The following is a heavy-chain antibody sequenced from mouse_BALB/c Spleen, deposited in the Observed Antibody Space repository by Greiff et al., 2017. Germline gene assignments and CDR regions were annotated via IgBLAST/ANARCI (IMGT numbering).Heavy chain of an antibody. Sequence: EVKLMESGGGLVKPGGSLKLSCAASGFTFSSYAMSWVRQTPGKRLEWVASISSGGSTYYPDSVKGRFTISRDNARNILYLQMSSLRSEDTAMYYCARGGRIYYDYDEGWLAYWGQGTLVTVSA. J-gene: IGHJ3*01. CDR3: ARGGRIYYDYDEGWLAY. V-gene: IGHV5-6-5*01. CDR2: ISSGGST. CDR1: GFTFSSYA. D-gene: IGHD2-4*01.